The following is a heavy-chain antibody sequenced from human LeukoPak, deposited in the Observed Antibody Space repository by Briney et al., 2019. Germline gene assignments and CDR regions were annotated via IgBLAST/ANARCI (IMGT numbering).Heavy chain of an antibody. V-gene: IGHV3-11*01. CDR3: ARDHHFHCSSTSCPQDHFDY. J-gene: IGHJ4*02. CDR1: GFTFSDYY. D-gene: IGHD2-2*01. Sequence: PGGSLRLSCAASGFTFSDYYMSWIRQAPGKGLEWVSYISSSGSTIYYADSVKGRFTISRDNAKNSLYLQMNSLRAEDTAVYYCARDHHFHCSSTSCPQDHFDYWGQGTLVTVSS. CDR2: ISSSGSTI.